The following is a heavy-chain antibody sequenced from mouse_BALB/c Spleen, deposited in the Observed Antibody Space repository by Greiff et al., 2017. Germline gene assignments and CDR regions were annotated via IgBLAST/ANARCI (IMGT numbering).Heavy chain of an antibody. Sequence: EVQLQQSGPGLVKPSQSLSLTCTVTGYSITSDYAWNWIRQFPGNKLEWMGYISYSGSTSYNPSLKSRISITRDTSKNQFFLQLNSVTTEDTATYYCARGDYGSDYWGQGTTLTVSS. V-gene: IGHV3-2*02. J-gene: IGHJ2*01. CDR2: ISYSGST. CDR1: GYSITSDYA. CDR3: ARGDYGSDY. D-gene: IGHD1-1*01.